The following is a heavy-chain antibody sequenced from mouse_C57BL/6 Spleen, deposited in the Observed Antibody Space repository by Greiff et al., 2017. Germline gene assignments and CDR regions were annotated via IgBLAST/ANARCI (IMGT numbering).Heavy chain of an antibody. Sequence: EVKLVESGGGLVQPGGSLKLSCAASGFTFSDYYMYWVRQTPEKRLEWVAYISNGGGSTYYPDTVKGRFTISSANAKNTLYLQMSRLKSEDTAMYYCARHGYDGDAMDYWGQGTSVTVSS. CDR1: GFTFSDYY. V-gene: IGHV5-12*01. D-gene: IGHD2-2*01. CDR3: ARHGYDGDAMDY. CDR2: ISNGGGST. J-gene: IGHJ4*01.